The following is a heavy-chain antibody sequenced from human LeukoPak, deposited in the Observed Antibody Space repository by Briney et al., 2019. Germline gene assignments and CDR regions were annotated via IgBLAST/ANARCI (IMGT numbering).Heavy chain of an antibody. CDR2: IYSGGST. CDR1: GFTVSSNY. CDR3: ARVGYSYGYYFDY. V-gene: IGHV3-66*01. D-gene: IGHD5-18*01. J-gene: IGHJ4*02. Sequence: TGGSLRLSCAASGFTVSSNYMSWVRQAPGKGLEWVSVIYSGGSTYYADSVKGRFTISRDNSKNTLYLQMNSLRAEDTAVYYCARVGYSYGYYFDYWGQGTLVTVSS.